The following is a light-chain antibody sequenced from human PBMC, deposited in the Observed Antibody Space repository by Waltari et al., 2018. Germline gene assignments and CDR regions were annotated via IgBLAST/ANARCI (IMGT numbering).Light chain of an antibody. CDR3: QQHVTSPLT. J-gene: IGKJ4*01. CDR1: QSVNSGY. V-gene: IGKV3-20*01. Sequence: IVLTQSPGTLSLSPGERATLPCRASQSVNSGYFAWYQQKPGQAPRLLIYSTSTRATGIPDRFSGSGSGTDFTLTISRLEPADFVVYYCQQHVTSPLTFGAGTKVEIK. CDR2: STS.